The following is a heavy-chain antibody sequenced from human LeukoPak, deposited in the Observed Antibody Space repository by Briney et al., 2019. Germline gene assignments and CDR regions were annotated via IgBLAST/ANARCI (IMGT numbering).Heavy chain of an antibody. Sequence: PGGSLRLSCVASGFTVSSNYMSWVRQAPGKGLEWVSVIYSDGRTYYADSVKGRFTISRDNFKNTLYLQMNSLRAEDTAVYYCARGVTIFGVVTLDPWGQGTLVTVSS. CDR1: GFTVSSNY. J-gene: IGHJ5*02. D-gene: IGHD3-3*01. CDR3: ARGVTIFGVVTLDP. V-gene: IGHV3-53*01. CDR2: IYSDGRT.